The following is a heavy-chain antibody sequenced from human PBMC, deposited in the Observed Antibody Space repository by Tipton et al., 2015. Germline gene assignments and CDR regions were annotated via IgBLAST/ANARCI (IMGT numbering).Heavy chain of an antibody. Sequence: SLRLSCAASGFSISRDSMNWVRQAPGKGLEWVSYISSSSSTIYYADSVKGRFTVSRDNAKESLYLQMNSLRDEDTAVYYCAREGTGTIGFGWFVPLGQGTLVSVSS. CDR3: AREGTGTIGFGWFVP. CDR2: ISSSSSTI. V-gene: IGHV3-48*02. J-gene: IGHJ5*02. CDR1: GFSISRDS. D-gene: IGHD1-7*01.